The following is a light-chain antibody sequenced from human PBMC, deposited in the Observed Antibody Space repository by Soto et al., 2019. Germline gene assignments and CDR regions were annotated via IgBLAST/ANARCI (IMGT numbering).Light chain of an antibody. CDR2: NVY. J-gene: IGLJ3*02. Sequence: QSALTQPASVSGSPGQSITISCTGTSSDVGAYNFVSWHQQHPGKAPKLMIYNVYDRPSGISYRFSGSKSGNTASLTISGLQGEDEADYYCSSYTSSSTLPWVFGGGTKLTVL. V-gene: IGLV2-14*03. CDR1: SSDVGAYNF. CDR3: SSYTSSSTLPWV.